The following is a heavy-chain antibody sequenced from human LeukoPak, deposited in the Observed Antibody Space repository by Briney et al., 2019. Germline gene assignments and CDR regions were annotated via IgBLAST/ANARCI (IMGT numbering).Heavy chain of an antibody. J-gene: IGHJ5*01. D-gene: IGHD4-17*01. CDR3: ARLGRNPSVRKWFDS. CDR1: GGSITSNRYY. Sequence: PSETLSLTCPVSGGSITSNRYYWGWARQPPGTGLEWIGSIYYSGSTYNNPSLKSRVTISVDTSKNQFSLKLSSVTAADTALYYCARLGRNPSVRKWFDSRGQGTLVTVSS. V-gene: IGHV4-39*01. CDR2: IYYSGST.